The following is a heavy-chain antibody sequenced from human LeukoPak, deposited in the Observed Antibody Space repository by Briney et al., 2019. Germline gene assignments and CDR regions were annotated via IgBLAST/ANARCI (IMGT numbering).Heavy chain of an antibody. CDR1: GFTFSSYS. D-gene: IGHD2-21*02. CDR2: ISSSSSTI. J-gene: IGHJ4*02. V-gene: IGHV3-48*04. Sequence: GGSLRLSCAASGFTFSSYSMNWVRQAPGKGLEWVSYISSSSSTIYYADSVKGRFTISRDNAKNSLYLQMNSLRAEDTAVYYCARAQSLYCGGDCSPAWRDYFDYWGQGTLVTVSS. CDR3: ARAQSLYCGGDCSPAWRDYFDY.